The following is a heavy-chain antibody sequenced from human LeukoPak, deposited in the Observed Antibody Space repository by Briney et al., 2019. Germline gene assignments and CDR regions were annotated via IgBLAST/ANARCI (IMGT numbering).Heavy chain of an antibody. CDR2: IYYSGST. Sequence: SETPSLTCTVSGGSISSYYWSWIRQPPGKGLEWIGYIYYSGSTNYNPSLKSRVTISVDTSKNQFSLKLSSVTAADTAVYYCARAAIRYSSSWYSYYYMDVWGKGTTVTISS. J-gene: IGHJ6*03. CDR1: GGSISSYY. V-gene: IGHV4-59*01. CDR3: ARAAIRYSSSWYSYYYMDV. D-gene: IGHD6-13*01.